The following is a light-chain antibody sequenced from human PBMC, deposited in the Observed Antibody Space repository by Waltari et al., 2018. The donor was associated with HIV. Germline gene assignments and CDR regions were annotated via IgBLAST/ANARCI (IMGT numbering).Light chain of an antibody. CDR3: AAWDDSLNGYV. Sequence: QSVLTQPPSASGTPGQRVTIPCSGSSSNIGGNTVNSYTQPPGTAPKLLIYSDNQRPSGVPDRFAGSKSGTSASLAISGLHSEDEADYYCAAWDDSLNGYVFGPGTKVTVL. J-gene: IGLJ1*01. V-gene: IGLV1-44*01. CDR1: SSNIGGNT. CDR2: SDN.